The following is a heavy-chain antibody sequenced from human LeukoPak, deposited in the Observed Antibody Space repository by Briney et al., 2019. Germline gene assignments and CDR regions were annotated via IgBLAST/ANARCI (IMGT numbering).Heavy chain of an antibody. V-gene: IGHV4-39*01. CDR1: GGSISSSSYY. CDR3: ATSHNWNYGYYYYYMDV. J-gene: IGHJ6*03. CDR2: IYYSGST. D-gene: IGHD1-7*01. Sequence: SETLSLTCTVSGGSISSSSYYWGWIRQPPGEGLELIGSIYYSGSTYYNPSLKSRVTISVDTYKNQFSLKLSSVTTADTAVYYCATSHNWNYGYYYYYMDVWGKGTTVTVSS.